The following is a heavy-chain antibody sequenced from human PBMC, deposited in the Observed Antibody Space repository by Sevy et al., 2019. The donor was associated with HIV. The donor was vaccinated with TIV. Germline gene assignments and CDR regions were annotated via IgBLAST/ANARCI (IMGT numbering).Heavy chain of an antibody. CDR2: IMPGGIT. J-gene: IGHJ4*02. D-gene: IGHD1-26*01. Sequence: SETLSLTCAVYGGSFSGYYWTWIRQPPGKGLEWIGEIMPGGITNYNPSLKSRVTISIYTSKNQFSLKVKSVTAADTAIYYCARGQWEHPFWGQGTQVTVSS. CDR1: GGSFSGYY. V-gene: IGHV4-34*01. CDR3: ARGQWEHPF.